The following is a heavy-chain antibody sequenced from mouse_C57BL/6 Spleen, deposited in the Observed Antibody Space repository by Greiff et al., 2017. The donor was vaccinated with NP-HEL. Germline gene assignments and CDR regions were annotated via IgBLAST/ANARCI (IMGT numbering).Heavy chain of an antibody. CDR3: ARCPLYYYGSSLDY. J-gene: IGHJ2*01. D-gene: IGHD1-1*01. CDR2: IHPNSGST. V-gene: IGHV1-64*01. Sequence: VQLQQPGAELVKPGASVKLSCKASGYTFTSYWMHWVKQRPGQGLEWIGMIHPNSGSTNYNEKFKSKATLTVDKSSSTAYMQLSSLTSEDSAVYYCARCPLYYYGSSLDYWGQGTTLTVSS. CDR1: GYTFTSYW.